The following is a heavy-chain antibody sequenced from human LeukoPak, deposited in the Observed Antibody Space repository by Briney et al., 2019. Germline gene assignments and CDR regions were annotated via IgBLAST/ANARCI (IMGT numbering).Heavy chain of an antibody. CDR2: INSDGSST. CDR1: GLSFSIYW. Sequence: EGSLRLSCAASGLSFSIYWMHWVRQAPGEGLVWVSRINSDGSSTTYADSVKGRFSISRDNAKNTVYLQMNSLRPEDAAVYYCAREGVGTSRWHGRGALDYWGQGTLVTVSS. CDR3: AREGVGTSRWHGRGALDY. J-gene: IGHJ4*02. V-gene: IGHV3-74*01. D-gene: IGHD1-7*01.